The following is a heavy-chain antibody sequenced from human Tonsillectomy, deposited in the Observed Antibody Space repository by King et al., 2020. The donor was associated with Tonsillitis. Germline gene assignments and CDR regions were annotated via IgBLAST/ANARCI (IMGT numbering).Heavy chain of an antibody. Sequence: QLQESGPGLVKPSETLSLTCTVSGGSISSSNYYWGWIRQPPGQGREWIGSIYYTGSTYYIPSLESRVTISLHTSKNQFSLKLSSVTAADTAVYYCARHPAMSIFGGVTVTRDVDYWGQGTLVTVSS. CDR2: IYYTGST. D-gene: IGHD3-16*02. CDR1: GGSISSSNYY. CDR3: ARHPAMSIFGGVTVTRDVDY. V-gene: IGHV4-39*01. J-gene: IGHJ4*02.